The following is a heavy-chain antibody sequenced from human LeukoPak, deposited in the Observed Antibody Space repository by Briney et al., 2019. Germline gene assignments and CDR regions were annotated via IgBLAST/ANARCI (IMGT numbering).Heavy chain of an antibody. J-gene: IGHJ6*03. D-gene: IGHD6-13*01. CDR2: ISSSSSYI. CDR1: GFTFSSYS. V-gene: IGHV3-21*01. CDR3: ARGAGVVCIAAAYYYYYYYMDV. Sequence: GGSLRLSCAASGFTFSSYSMNWVRQAPGKGLEWVSSISSSSSYIYYADSVKGRFTISRDNAKNSLYLQMNSLRAEDTAVYYCARGAGVVCIAAAYYYYYYYMDVWGKGTTVTISS.